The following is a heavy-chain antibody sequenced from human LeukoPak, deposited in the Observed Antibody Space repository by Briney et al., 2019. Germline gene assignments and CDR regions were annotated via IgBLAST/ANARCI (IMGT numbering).Heavy chain of an antibody. CDR1: GDSISPYY. Sequence: SETLSLTCTVSGDSISPYYWSWVRQPPGKGLEWIGYIYYSGTTNYNPSLRSRVTLSVDTSKNQFSLKLSSVTAADTAVYYCARWSSTWSIFDYWGQGTLVAVSS. V-gene: IGHV4-59*01. CDR2: IYYSGTT. J-gene: IGHJ4*02. CDR3: ARWSSTWSIFDY. D-gene: IGHD6-13*01.